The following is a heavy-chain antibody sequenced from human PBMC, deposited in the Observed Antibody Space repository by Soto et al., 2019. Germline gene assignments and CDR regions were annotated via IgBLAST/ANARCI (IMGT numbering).Heavy chain of an antibody. J-gene: IGHJ4*02. CDR2: IDLYTTST. Sequence: EVQLVESGGGLVQPGGSLRLSCAASGFTFSYAWMHWVRQAPGKGLEWVSRIDLYTTSTSYADSVKGRFTMSRDNANNTVYLQMSSLRAEDTAVYYCVRDPGNSGHDWRFDYWGQGTLVTVSS. V-gene: IGHV3-74*01. CDR3: VRDPGNSGHDWRFDY. D-gene: IGHD5-12*01. CDR1: GFTFSYAW.